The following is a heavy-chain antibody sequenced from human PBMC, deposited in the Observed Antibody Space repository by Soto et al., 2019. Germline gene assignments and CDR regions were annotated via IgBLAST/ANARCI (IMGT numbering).Heavy chain of an antibody. CDR1: GFTFSSYG. V-gene: IGHV3-74*01. CDR3: ARDGLVVSMRLY. Sequence: EVQLVESGGGLVQPGGSLRLSCAASGFTFSSYGMHWVRQAPGKGLVWVSGISRDGSSTSYADSVKGRFTISRDNDKNTLYLQMNGLRAEDTAVYYCARDGLVVSMRLYWGQGTLVTV. CDR2: ISRDGSST. D-gene: IGHD3-22*01. J-gene: IGHJ4*02.